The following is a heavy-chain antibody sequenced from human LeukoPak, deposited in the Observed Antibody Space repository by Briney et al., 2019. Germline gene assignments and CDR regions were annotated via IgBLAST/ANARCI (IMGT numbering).Heavy chain of an antibody. Sequence: GGSLRLSCAASGFTFSSYSMNWVRQAPGKGLEWVSSISSSSSYIYYADSVKGRFTISRDNAKNSLYLQVNSLRAEGTAVYYCARAYYDILTGIDYWGQGTLVTVSS. CDR1: GFTFSSYS. CDR3: ARAYYDILTGIDY. V-gene: IGHV3-21*01. CDR2: ISSSSSYI. D-gene: IGHD3-9*01. J-gene: IGHJ4*02.